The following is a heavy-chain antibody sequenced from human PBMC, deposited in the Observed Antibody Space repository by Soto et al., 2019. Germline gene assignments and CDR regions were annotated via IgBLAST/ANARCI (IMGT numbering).Heavy chain of an antibody. D-gene: IGHD3-3*01. J-gene: IGHJ6*03. Sequence: SETLSLTCTVSGGSISSSSYYWGWIRQPPGKGLEWIGSIYYSGSTYYNPSLKSRVTISVDTSKNQFSLKLSSVTAADTAVYYCASLALENSITIFGVAPPRDYYYYYTDGWGKGTTVTVSS. CDR1: GGSISSSSYY. CDR2: IYYSGST. V-gene: IGHV4-39*01. CDR3: ASLALENSITIFGVAPPRDYYYYYTDG.